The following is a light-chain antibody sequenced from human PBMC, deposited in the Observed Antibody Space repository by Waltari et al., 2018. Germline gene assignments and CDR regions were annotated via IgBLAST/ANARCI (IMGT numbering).Light chain of an antibody. V-gene: IGKV2-30*02. CDR3: MQGTYWPT. CDR2: KIS. Sequence: DVVMTQSPLSLPVTLGQPASISCRSSQSLVRSDGNTYLNWFQQRAGQSPRRLIYKISNRDSGVPDRFSGSGSGTDFTLKISRVEAEDVGVYYCMQGTYWPTFGQGTKVEIK. J-gene: IGKJ1*01. CDR1: QSLVRSDGNTY.